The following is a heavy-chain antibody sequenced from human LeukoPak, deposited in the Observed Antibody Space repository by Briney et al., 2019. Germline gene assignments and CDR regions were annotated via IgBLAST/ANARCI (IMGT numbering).Heavy chain of an antibody. CDR2: ISWNSGSI. CDR1: GFTFDDYA. J-gene: IGHJ4*02. D-gene: IGHD3-22*01. CDR3: AKGANYDSSGYLGY. Sequence: PGRSLRLSCATSGFTFDDYAMPWVRQAPGKGLEWVSGISWNSGSIGYADSVKGRFTISRDNAKDSLYLQMNSLRADDTALYYCAKGANYDSSGYLGYWGQGTLVTVSS. V-gene: IGHV3-9*01.